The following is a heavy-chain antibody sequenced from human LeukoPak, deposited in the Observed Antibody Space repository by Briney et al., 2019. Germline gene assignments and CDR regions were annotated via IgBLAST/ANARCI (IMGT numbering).Heavy chain of an antibody. D-gene: IGHD3-22*01. V-gene: IGHV3-30*14. J-gene: IGHJ4*02. CDR2: ISYDGSNK. Sequence: GGSLRLSCAASGFTFSSYAMHWVRQAPGKGLEWVAVISYDGSNKYYADSVKGRFTISRDNSKNTLYLQMNSLRAEDTAVYYCATYYYDSSGYGYWGQGTLVTVSS. CDR3: ATYYYDSSGYGY. CDR1: GFTFSSYA.